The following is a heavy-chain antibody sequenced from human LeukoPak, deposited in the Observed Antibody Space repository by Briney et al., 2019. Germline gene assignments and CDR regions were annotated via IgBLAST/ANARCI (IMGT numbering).Heavy chain of an antibody. Sequence: SETLSLTCAVYGGSFSGYYWSWIRQPPGKGLEWIGEINHSGSTNYNPSLKSRVTISVDTSKNQFSLKLSSVTAADTAVYYCANPTGDYVLTWGQGTLVTVSS. D-gene: IGHD4-17*01. CDR1: GGSFSGYY. CDR2: INHSGST. CDR3: ANPTGDYVLT. J-gene: IGHJ5*02. V-gene: IGHV4-34*01.